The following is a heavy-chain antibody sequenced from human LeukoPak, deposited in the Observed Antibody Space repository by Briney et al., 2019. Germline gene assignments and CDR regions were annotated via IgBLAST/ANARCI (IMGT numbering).Heavy chain of an antibody. J-gene: IGHJ6*03. Sequence: GASVKVSCKASGYTFTSHGISWVRQAPGQGLEWMGWISTYNGNTNYAQKLQGRVSMTTDTSTSTAYMDLRSLRSDDTAVYYCARDLRYRSGWSASGMDVWGKGTTVTISS. D-gene: IGHD6-19*01. CDR3: ARDLRYRSGWSASGMDV. V-gene: IGHV1-18*01. CDR1: GYTFTSHG. CDR2: ISTYNGNT.